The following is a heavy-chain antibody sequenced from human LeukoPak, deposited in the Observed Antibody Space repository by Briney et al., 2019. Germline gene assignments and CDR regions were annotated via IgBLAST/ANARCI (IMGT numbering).Heavy chain of an antibody. CDR1: GFTFSSYW. D-gene: IGHD6-19*01. CDR3: ARQRRAKWLVQGDDASDI. J-gene: IGHJ3*02. V-gene: IGHV3-74*01. Sequence: GGSLRLSCAASGFTFSSYWMHWVRQAPGKGLVWVSRINSDGSSTSYADSVKGRFTISRDNAKNTLYLQMNSLRAEDTAVYYCARQRRAKWLVQGDDASDIWGQGTMVTVSS. CDR2: INSDGSST.